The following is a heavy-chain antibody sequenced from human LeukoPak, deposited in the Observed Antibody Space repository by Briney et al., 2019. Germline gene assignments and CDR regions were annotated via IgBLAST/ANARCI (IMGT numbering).Heavy chain of an antibody. J-gene: IGHJ4*02. CDR1: GFTFSNAW. D-gene: IGHD3-3*01. CDR3: STGNGGAYDFWSGYSPSLH. V-gene: IGHV3-15*01. Sequence: GGSLRLSCAASGFTFSNAWMSWVRQAPGKGLEWVGRIKSKTDGGTKEYAAPVKGRFIISRDDSKDTLYLQMNSLRSEDTAVCYCSTGNGGAYDFWSGYSPSLHWGQGTLVTVSS. CDR2: IKSKTDGGTK.